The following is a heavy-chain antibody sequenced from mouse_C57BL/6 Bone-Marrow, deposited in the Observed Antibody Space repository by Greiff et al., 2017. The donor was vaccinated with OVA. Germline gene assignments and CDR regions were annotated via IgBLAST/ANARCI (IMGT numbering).Heavy chain of an antibody. CDR1: GYTFTSYG. CDR3: ARGPVVAPFDY. V-gene: IGHV1-81*01. CDR2: IYPRSGNT. D-gene: IGHD1-1*01. J-gene: IGHJ2*01. Sequence: QVHLQQSGAELARPGASVKLSCKASGYTFTSYGISWVKQRTGQGLEWIGEIYPRSGNTYYNEKFKGKATLTADKSSSTAYMELRSLTSEDSAVYFCARGPVVAPFDYWGQGTTLTVSS.